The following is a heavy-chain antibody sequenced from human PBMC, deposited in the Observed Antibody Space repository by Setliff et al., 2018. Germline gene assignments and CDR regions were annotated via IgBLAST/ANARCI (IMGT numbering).Heavy chain of an antibody. CDR3: ARAPLESGYYYGQGHYFDN. D-gene: IGHD5-18*01. J-gene: IGHJ4*02. Sequence: VASVKVSCKASGNTFTGYYIHWLRQAPGQGLEWMGCINPNSGDTTFAQKFQSRVTITRDKSNSTDYMDLSRLTSDDTAVYYCARAPLESGYYYGQGHYFDNWGQGTLVTVSS. CDR2: INPNSGDT. CDR1: GNTFTGYY. V-gene: IGHV1-2*02.